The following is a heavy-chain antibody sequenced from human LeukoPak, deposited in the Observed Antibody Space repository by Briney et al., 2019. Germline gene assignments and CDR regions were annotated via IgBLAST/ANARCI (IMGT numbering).Heavy chain of an antibody. V-gene: IGHV3-11*01. CDR3: ARDSYSSGWYFGGITHYYYYGMDV. J-gene: IGHJ6*02. Sequence: GGSLRLSCAVSGFTFSDYYMSWIRQAPGKGLEWVSYISSSGSTIYYADSVKGRFTISRDNAKNSLYLQMNSLRAEDTAVYYCARDSYSSGWYFGGITHYYYYGMDVWGQGTTVTVSS. D-gene: IGHD6-19*01. CDR2: ISSSGSTI. CDR1: GFTFSDYY.